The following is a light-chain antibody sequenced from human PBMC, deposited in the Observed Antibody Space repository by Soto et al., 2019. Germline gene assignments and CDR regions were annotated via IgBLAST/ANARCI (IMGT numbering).Light chain of an antibody. CDR2: GNN. J-gene: IGLJ3*02. CDR1: SSSIGAGFD. CDR3: QSYDSSLSGVV. V-gene: IGLV1-40*01. Sequence: QSVLTQPPSVSGAPGQRVTISCTGSSSSIGAGFDVQWYQQLPGTAPKLLIYGNNNRPSGVPDRFSGSKSGSSASLAITGLQAEDEADYYCQSYDSSLSGVVFGGGTQLTVL.